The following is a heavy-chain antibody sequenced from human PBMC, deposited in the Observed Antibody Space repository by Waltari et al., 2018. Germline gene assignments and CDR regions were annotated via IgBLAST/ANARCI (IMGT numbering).Heavy chain of an antibody. Sequence: QVQLVQSGAEVKKPGSSVKVSCKASGGTFSSYAISWVRQAPGQGLEWMGGIIPIFGTANYAQKFQGRVTITADESTSTAYVELSSLRSEDTAVYYCARSPCGGDCQTDPDYYYYGMDVWGQGTTVTVSS. CDR1: GGTFSSYA. J-gene: IGHJ6*02. CDR3: ARSPCGGDCQTDPDYYYYGMDV. V-gene: IGHV1-69*13. CDR2: IIPIFGTA. D-gene: IGHD2-21*01.